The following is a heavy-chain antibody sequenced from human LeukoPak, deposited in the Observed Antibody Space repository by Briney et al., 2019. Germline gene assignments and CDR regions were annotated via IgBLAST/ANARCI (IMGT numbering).Heavy chain of an antibody. J-gene: IGHJ4*02. D-gene: IGHD2-2*01. Sequence: GGSLRLSCAGSGFSFNAYAMHWVRQAPGKGLEWVAVMRNDGTDIYYADSVKGRFTISRDNPTNTLYLQMNSLRVEDTAVYYCAKFSPSNLDYWGQGTLVTVSS. V-gene: IGHV3-33*06. CDR2: MRNDGTDI. CDR1: GFSFNAYA. CDR3: AKFSPSNLDY.